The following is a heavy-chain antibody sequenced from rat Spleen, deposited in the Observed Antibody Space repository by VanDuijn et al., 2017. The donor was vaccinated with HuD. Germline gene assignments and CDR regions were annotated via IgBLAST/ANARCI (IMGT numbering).Heavy chain of an antibody. CDR3: ARSDYSSPYYFDY. J-gene: IGHJ2*01. CDR2: RWGNGDT. V-gene: IGHV2S61*01. D-gene: IGHD1-2*01. Sequence: QVQLKESGPGLVKPSLTLSLTCSVSGFSLSSYGVIWVRQPPGKGLEWMGVRWGNGDTNYNSALQSRLSISRDTSKSQLFLQMNNLQTEDTAMYFCARSDYSSPYYFDYWGQGVMVTVSS. CDR1: GFSLSSYG.